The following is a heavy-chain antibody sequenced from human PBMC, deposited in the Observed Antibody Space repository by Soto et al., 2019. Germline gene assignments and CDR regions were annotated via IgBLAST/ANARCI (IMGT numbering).Heavy chain of an antibody. CDR1: GDSFGSYA. J-gene: IGHJ5*02. V-gene: IGHV1-69*01. D-gene: IGHD3-10*01. Sequence: QMQLVQSGPEVKKPGSSVKVSCKASGDSFGSYAVSWVRQSPGQGLGWMGAIIPVFGTTNYTQKFQGRVTITADDSTTTAYMDLSSVRSDDTAVYYGAREPFGRFDPWGQGTLVTVSS. CDR2: IIPVFGTT. CDR3: AREPFGRFDP.